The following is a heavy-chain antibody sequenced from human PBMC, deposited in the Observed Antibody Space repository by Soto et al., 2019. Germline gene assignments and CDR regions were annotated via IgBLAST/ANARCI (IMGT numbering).Heavy chain of an antibody. CDR3: AREPVI. CDR2: IYYSGST. D-gene: IGHD3-10*01. CDR1: GGSISSGCYY. Sequence: QVQLQEAGPGLVKPSQTLSLTCTVSGGSISSGCYYWSWIRPHPGKGLEWIGYIYYSGSTYYNPSLKIRVTISADTSKNQFSLKLSSVTAADTAVYYCAREPVIWGQGALVTGSS. V-gene: IGHV4-31*03. J-gene: IGHJ4*02.